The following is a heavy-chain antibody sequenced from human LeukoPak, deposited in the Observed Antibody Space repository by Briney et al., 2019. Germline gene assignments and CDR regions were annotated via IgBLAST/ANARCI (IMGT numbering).Heavy chain of an antibody. D-gene: IGHD2-2*01. J-gene: IGHJ4*02. CDR3: ARYGVLSSRSYIDY. CDR2: ITYDSDYI. V-gene: IGHV3-21*01. CDR1: GFTFSTYS. Sequence: GGSLRLSCEASGFTFSTYSMNWVRQAPGKGLEWVSTITYDSDYIYYTDSVKGRFTISRDNAKKSLYLQMNSLRADDTAVYYCARYGVLSSRSYIDYWGQGNLVTVSS.